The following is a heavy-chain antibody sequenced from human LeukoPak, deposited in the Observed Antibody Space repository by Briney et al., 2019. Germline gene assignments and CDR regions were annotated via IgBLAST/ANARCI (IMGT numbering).Heavy chain of an antibody. D-gene: IGHD6-13*01. J-gene: IGHJ6*03. CDR2: INHSGST. V-gene: IGHV4-39*07. CDR1: SGSISTSNYY. CDR3: ARGRGGIAAAGVYYYYMDV. Sequence: SETLSLTCTVSSGSISTSNYYWGWVRQPPGKALEWIGEINHSGSTNYNPSLKSRVTISVDTSKNQFSLKLSSVTAADTAVYYCARGRGGIAAAGVYYYYMDVWGKGTTVTVSS.